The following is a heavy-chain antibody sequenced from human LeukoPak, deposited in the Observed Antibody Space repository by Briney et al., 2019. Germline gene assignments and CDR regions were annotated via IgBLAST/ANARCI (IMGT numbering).Heavy chain of an antibody. Sequence: SETLSLTCTVSGDSISRYYWSWIRQPPGKGLEWIGYKDYSGSTNYNRSLKSRVTISVDTSKNQFSLKLSSVTAADTAVYYCARAWGYYYYYMDVWGKGTTVTISS. D-gene: IGHD3-16*01. CDR2: KDYSGST. J-gene: IGHJ6*03. V-gene: IGHV4-59*01. CDR3: ARAWGYYYYYMDV. CDR1: GDSISRYY.